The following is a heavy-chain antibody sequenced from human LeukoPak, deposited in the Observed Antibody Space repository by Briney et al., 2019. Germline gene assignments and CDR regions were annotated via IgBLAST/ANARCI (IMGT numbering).Heavy chain of an antibody. Sequence: PGGSLRLSCAASGFTVSSNYMSWVRQAPGKGLEWVSAISGSGGSTYYADSVKGRFTISRDNSKNTLYLQMNSLRAEDTAVYYCASRFLEWLLSAFDIWGQGTMVTVSS. J-gene: IGHJ3*02. CDR3: ASRFLEWLLSAFDI. D-gene: IGHD3-3*01. CDR2: ISGSGGST. CDR1: GFTVSSNY. V-gene: IGHV3-23*01.